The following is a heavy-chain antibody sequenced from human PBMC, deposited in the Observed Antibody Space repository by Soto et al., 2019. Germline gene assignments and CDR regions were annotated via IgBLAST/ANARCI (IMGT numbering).Heavy chain of an antibody. V-gene: IGHV3-48*01. CDR1: GFTFSSYS. CDR2: ISSSSSTI. CDR3: ARDPYMITCEDAFDI. Sequence: EVQLVESGGGLVQPGGSLRLSCAASGFTFSSYSMNWVRQAPGKGLEWVSYISSSSSTIYYADSVKGRFTISRDNAKNSLYLQMNSLRAEDTAVYYCARDPYMITCEDAFDIWGQGTMVTVSS. D-gene: IGHD3-16*01. J-gene: IGHJ3*02.